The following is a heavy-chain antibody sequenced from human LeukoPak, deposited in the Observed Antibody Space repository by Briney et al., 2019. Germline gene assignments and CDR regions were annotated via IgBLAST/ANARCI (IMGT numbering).Heavy chain of an antibody. CDR1: GFTFSSYS. Sequence: GGSLRLSCAASGFTFSSYSMNWVRQAPGKGLEWVSSISSSSSYIYYEDSVKGRFTISRDNAKNSLYLQMNSLRAEDTAVYYCARGVYCSSTSCYSYYYYMDVWGKGTTVTVSS. D-gene: IGHD2-2*01. CDR2: ISSSSSYI. CDR3: ARGVYCSSTSCYSYYYYMDV. J-gene: IGHJ6*03. V-gene: IGHV3-21*01.